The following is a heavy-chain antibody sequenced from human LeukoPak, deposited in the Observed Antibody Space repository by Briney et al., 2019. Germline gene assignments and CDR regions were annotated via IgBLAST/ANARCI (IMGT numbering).Heavy chain of an antibody. V-gene: IGHV3-30-3*01. CDR1: GFTFGRHA. Sequence: GGSLRLSCSASGFTFGRHAVNWVRQAPGKGLEWVTHISHDGAITYSADSVKGRFIISRDNSKNTVSLRMNTLRPEDTAVYYCARDLGPSYYDVLTGYYIGRAGSSDWGQGTLVIVSS. CDR3: ARDLGPSYYDVLTGYYIGRAGSSD. D-gene: IGHD3-9*01. J-gene: IGHJ4*02. CDR2: ISHDGAIT.